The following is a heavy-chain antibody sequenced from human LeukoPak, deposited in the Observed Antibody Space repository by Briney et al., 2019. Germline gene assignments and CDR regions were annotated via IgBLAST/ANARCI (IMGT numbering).Heavy chain of an antibody. J-gene: IGHJ5*02. CDR2: IYHSGST. V-gene: IGHV4-38-2*01. CDR1: GYSISSGYY. CDR3: ARNPHWMVRGVIT. D-gene: IGHD3-10*01. Sequence: SETLSLTCAVSGYSISSGYYWGWIRQPPGKGLEWIGSIYHSGSTYYNPSLKSRVTISVDTSKNQFSLKLNSVTAADTAVYHCARNPHWMVRGVITWGQGTLVTVSS.